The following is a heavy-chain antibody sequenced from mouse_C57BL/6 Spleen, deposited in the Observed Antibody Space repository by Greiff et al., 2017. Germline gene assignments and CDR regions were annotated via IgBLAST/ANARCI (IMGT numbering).Heavy chain of an antibody. J-gene: IGHJ1*03. CDR1: GFTFSSYT. Sequence: EVKLVESGGGLVKPGGSLKLSCAASGFTFSSYTMSWVRQTPEKRLEWVATISGGGGNTYYPDSVKGRFPISRDNAKNTLDLQNSSLRAEETALYYCAGPSPYYGSSHWYFDVWGTGTTVTVSS. V-gene: IGHV5-9*01. D-gene: IGHD1-1*01. CDR2: ISGGGGNT. CDR3: AGPSPYYGSSHWYFDV.